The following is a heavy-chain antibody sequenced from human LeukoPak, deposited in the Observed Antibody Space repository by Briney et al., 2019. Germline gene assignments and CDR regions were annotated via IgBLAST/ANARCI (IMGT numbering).Heavy chain of an antibody. V-gene: IGHV3-49*04. D-gene: IGHD6-13*01. Sequence: GGSLGLFCTASGFTLGDYVMSWVRQAPGKGLEWVGFIRSKPYGGTTEYAASVKGRFIISRDDSKTIAYLQMNSLKSEDTAVYCCTTGSATGTGSGYWGQGTLVTVSS. CDR2: IRSKPYGGTT. CDR1: GFTLGDYV. CDR3: TTGSATGTGSGY. J-gene: IGHJ4*02.